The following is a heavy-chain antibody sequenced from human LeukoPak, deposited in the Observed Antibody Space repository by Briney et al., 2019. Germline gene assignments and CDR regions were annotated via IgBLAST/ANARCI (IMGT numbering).Heavy chain of an antibody. Sequence: SETLSLTCTVSGGSISSYYWSWIRQPPGKGLEWIGYIYYSGSTYYNPSLKSRVTISVDTSKNQFSLKLSSVTAADTAVYYCARYRFGTKPYFDYWGQGTLVTVSS. CDR1: GGSISSYY. D-gene: IGHD3-10*01. CDR3: ARYRFGTKPYFDY. J-gene: IGHJ4*02. V-gene: IGHV4-59*08. CDR2: IYYSGST.